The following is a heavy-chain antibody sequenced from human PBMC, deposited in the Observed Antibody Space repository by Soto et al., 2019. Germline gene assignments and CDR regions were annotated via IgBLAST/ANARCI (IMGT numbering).Heavy chain of an antibody. CDR3: ARCGYQQLPPYFDY. J-gene: IGHJ4*02. CDR1: GFSLSTSGVG. D-gene: IGHD6-13*01. Sequence: QITLKESGPTLVKPTQTLTLTCTFSGFSLSTSGVGVGWIRQPPGKALEWLALIYWDDDKRYSPSLKSRLTITKDPSKDQVVLTMTNMDPVDTATYYCARCGYQQLPPYFDYWGQGTLVTVSS. CDR2: IYWDDDK. V-gene: IGHV2-5*02.